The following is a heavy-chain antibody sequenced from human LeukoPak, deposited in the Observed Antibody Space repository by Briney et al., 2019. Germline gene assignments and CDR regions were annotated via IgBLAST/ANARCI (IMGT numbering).Heavy chain of an antibody. CDR3: ASYDSSGYEGDDAFDI. J-gene: IGHJ3*02. CDR1: GYTFTGYY. V-gene: IGHV1-2*02. D-gene: IGHD3-22*01. Sequence: ASVKVSCKASGYTFTGYYMHWVRQAPGQGLEWMGWINPNSGGTDYAQKFQGRVTMTRDTSISTAYMELSRLRSDDTAVYYCASYDSSGYEGDDAFDIWGQGTMVTVSS. CDR2: INPNSGGT.